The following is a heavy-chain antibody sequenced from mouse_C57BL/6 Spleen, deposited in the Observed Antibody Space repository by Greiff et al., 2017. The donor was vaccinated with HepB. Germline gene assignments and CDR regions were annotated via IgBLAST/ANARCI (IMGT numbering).Heavy chain of an antibody. D-gene: IGHD2-2*01. Sequence: QVQLKQPGAELVMPGASVKLSCKASGYTFTSYWMHWVKQRPGQGLEWIGEIDPSDSYTNYNQKFKGKSTLTVDKSSSTAYMQLISLTSEDSAVYYCARKGAHYGYDGFAYWGQGTLVTVSA. CDR1: GYTFTSYW. CDR2: IDPSDSYT. CDR3: ARKGAHYGYDGFAY. J-gene: IGHJ3*01. V-gene: IGHV1-69*01.